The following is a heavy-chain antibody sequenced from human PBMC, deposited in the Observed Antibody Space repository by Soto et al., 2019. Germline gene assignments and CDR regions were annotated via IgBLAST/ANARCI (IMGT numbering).Heavy chain of an antibody. J-gene: IGHJ4*02. D-gene: IGHD3-22*01. CDR3: ARGVRNYYDSSGYYFDY. V-gene: IGHV4-39*07. Sequence: SETLSLTCTVSGGSISSSSYYWGWIRQPPGKGLEWIGSIYYSGSTYYNPSLKSRVTISVDTSKNQFSLKLSSVTAADTAVYYCARGVRNYYDSSGYYFDYWGQGTLVTVSS. CDR1: GGSISSSSYY. CDR2: IYYSGST.